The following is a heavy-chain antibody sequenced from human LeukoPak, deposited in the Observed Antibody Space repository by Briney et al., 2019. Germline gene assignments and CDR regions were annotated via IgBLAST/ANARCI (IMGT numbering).Heavy chain of an antibody. CDR2: IYDSGST. V-gene: IGHV4-39*01. D-gene: IGHD2-21*02. J-gene: IGHJ4*02. Sequence: ASETLSLTCTVSGGSISSGGYYWGWIRQPPGKGLEWIGSIYDSGSTYYNPSLKSRVTISVDTSENQFSLKLSSVTAADTAVYYCARQACGGDCYPDYWGQGTLVTVSS. CDR1: GGSISSGGYY. CDR3: ARQACGGDCYPDY.